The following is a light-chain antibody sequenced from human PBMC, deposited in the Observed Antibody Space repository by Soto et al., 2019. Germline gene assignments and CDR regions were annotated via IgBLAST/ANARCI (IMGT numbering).Light chain of an antibody. J-gene: IGKJ4*02. CDR1: QSVSSY. CDR3: QQRSNWPPLT. CDR2: DAS. Sequence: EIVLTQSPATLSLYQGERATLSCRASQSVSSYLAWYQQKPGQAPMLLIYDASNRATGIPARFSGSGSGTDFTLTISSLEPEDFAVYYCQQRSNWPPLTFGGGTKVDIK. V-gene: IGKV3-11*01.